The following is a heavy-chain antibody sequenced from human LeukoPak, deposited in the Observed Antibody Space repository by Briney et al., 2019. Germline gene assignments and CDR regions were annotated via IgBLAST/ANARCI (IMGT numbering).Heavy chain of an antibody. V-gene: IGHV4-34*01. J-gene: IGHJ4*02. CDR1: GGSFSGYY. CDR2: INHSGST. D-gene: IGHD6-13*01. CDR3: ARCWTSSWYYFDY. Sequence: SSETLSLTCAVYGGSFSGYYWSWIRQPPGKGLEWIGEINHSGSTYYNPSLKSRVTISVDTSKNQFSLKLSSVTAADTAVYYCARCWTSSWYYFDYWGQGTLVTVSS.